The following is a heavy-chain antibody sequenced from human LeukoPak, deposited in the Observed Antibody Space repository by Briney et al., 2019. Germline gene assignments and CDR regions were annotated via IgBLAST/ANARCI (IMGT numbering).Heavy chain of an antibody. CDR1: GGSISSYY. V-gene: IGHV4-4*07. Sequence: PSETQSLXCTVSGGSISSYYWSWIRQPAGKGLEWIGRIYTSGSTNYNPSLKSRGTMSVDTSKNQFSLKLSSVTAGDTAVYYCARDVYSSSGIFDYWGQGTLVTVSS. D-gene: IGHD6-6*01. CDR3: ARDVYSSSGIFDY. CDR2: IYTSGST. J-gene: IGHJ4*02.